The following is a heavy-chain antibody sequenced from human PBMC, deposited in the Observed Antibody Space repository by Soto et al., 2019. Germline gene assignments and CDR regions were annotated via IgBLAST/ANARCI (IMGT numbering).Heavy chain of an antibody. CDR1: GFSLSAYA. CDR2: ISDDGTRK. J-gene: IGHJ4*02. Sequence: GGSLRLSCAASGFSLSAYAIHWVRHAPGKGLEWAAVISDDGTRKYYADSVKDRFTISRDNSKNAVDLQMNSLSADDTAVYYCARVREDLVLLVALDSWGQGTLVTVS. D-gene: IGHD2-8*01. CDR3: ARVREDLVLLVALDS. V-gene: IGHV3-30*03.